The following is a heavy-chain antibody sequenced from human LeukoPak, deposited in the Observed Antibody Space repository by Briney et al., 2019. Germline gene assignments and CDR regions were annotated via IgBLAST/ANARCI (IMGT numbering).Heavy chain of an antibody. CDR1: GFTFSSYA. V-gene: IGHV3-30*04. CDR2: VWFDGSKR. CDR3: ARDFRRYSYGPLDY. Sequence: PGGSLRLSCAASGFTFSSYAIHWVRQAPGKGLEWVAVVWFDGSKRYYADTVKGRFTISRDNSKNTLYLQMDSLRVEDTAMYFCARDFRRYSYGPLDYWGQGTLVTVSS. J-gene: IGHJ4*02. D-gene: IGHD5-18*01.